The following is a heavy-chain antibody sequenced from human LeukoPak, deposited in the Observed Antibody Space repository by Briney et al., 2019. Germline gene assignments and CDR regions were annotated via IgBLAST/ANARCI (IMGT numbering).Heavy chain of an antibody. J-gene: IGHJ4*02. CDR1: GGSISTYY. CDR3: AREAVPGQHFDY. V-gene: IGHV4-59*01. Sequence: NSSETLSLTCTVSGGSISTYYWSWIRQSPGKGLEWIGYIYYSGISNHNPSLNSRVTISVDTSNNQFSLKLRSVTAADTAVYYCAREAVPGQHFDYWGQGALVTVSS. CDR2: IYYSGIS. D-gene: IGHD6-19*01.